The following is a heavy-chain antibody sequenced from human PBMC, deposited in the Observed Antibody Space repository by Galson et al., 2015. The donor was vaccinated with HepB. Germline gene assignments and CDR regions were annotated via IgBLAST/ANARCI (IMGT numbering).Heavy chain of an antibody. J-gene: IGHJ6*02. CDR1: GFTFSGSG. V-gene: IGHV3-73*01. D-gene: IGHD6-13*01. CDR3: TRPGYGSSWFLDYSHGMDV. Sequence: SLRLSCAASGFTFSGSGIHWVRLASGKGLEWVGRIRNRANNYATAYAASVRGRFTVSRDDSKNTAYLQMNSLKTEDTAVYYCTRPGYGSSWFLDYSHGMDVWGQGTTVIDS. CDR2: IRNRANNYAT.